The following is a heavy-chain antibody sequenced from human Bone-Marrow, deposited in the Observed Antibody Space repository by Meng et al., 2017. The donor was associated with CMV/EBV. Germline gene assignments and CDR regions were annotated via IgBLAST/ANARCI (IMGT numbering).Heavy chain of an antibody. CDR2: INSDGSST. D-gene: IGHD3-10*01. Sequence: GESLKISCAASGFTFSSYWMHWVRQAPGKGLVWVSRINSDGSSTSYADSVKGRFTISRDNAKNTLYLQMNSLRAEDTAVYYCARDSRRFGELSPLGWGQGTLVTVSS. V-gene: IGHV3-74*01. J-gene: IGHJ4*02. CDR3: ARDSRRFGELSPLG. CDR1: GFTFSSYW.